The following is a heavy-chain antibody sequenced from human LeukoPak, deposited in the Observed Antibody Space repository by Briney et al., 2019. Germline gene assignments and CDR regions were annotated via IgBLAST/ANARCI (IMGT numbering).Heavy chain of an antibody. J-gene: IGHJ4*02. Sequence: PGGSLRLSCAASGFTFSSYGMHWVRQAPGKGLEWVAVISYDGSNKYYADSVKGRFTISRDNSKNTLYLQMNSLRAEDTAVYYCAKEDQQLALDYWGQGTLVTVSS. CDR3: AKEDQQLALDY. CDR1: GFTFSSYG. CDR2: ISYDGSNK. V-gene: IGHV3-30*18. D-gene: IGHD6-13*01.